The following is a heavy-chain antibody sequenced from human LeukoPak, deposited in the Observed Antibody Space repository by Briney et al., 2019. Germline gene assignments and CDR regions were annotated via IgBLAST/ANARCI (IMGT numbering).Heavy chain of an antibody. Sequence: PSGTLSLTCAVSGGSISSSNWWSWVRQPPGKGLEWIGEINHSGSANYNPSLKSRVTISVDTSKNQFSLKLSSVTAADTAVYYCARGGHDSSGYYLWYFDYWGQGTLVTVSS. J-gene: IGHJ4*02. CDR3: ARGGHDSSGYYLWYFDY. CDR1: GGSISSSNW. V-gene: IGHV4-4*02. D-gene: IGHD3-22*01. CDR2: INHSGSA.